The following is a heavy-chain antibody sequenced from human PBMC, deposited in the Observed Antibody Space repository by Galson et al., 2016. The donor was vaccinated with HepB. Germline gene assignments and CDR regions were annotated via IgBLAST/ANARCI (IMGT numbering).Heavy chain of an antibody. Sequence: SLRLSCAASGFTFTDYGMSWVRQAPGKGLEWVASIKQDGSEKYYVDSVKGRFTISRDNAKNSLYLQLNSLRAEDTAVYYCARDTRICLLWGQGTLVTVSS. V-gene: IGHV3-7*03. D-gene: IGHD3-16*01. CDR3: ARDTRICLL. J-gene: IGHJ4*02. CDR1: GFTFTDYG. CDR2: IKQDGSEK.